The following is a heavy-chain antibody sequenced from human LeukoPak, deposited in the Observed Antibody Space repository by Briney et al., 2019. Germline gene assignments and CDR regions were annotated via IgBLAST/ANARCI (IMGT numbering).Heavy chain of an antibody. CDR2: INPNSGGT. Sequence: ASVRVSCKTSGYTFTGYYIHWVRQAPGQGLEWMGWINPNSGGTNYAQKFQGRVTMTRDTSMSTAYMELSSLRSDDTAVYYCARLPYGDNDYYYYGMDVWGQGTTVTVSS. V-gene: IGHV1-2*02. D-gene: IGHD4-17*01. CDR3: ARLPYGDNDYYYYGMDV. CDR1: GYTFTGYY. J-gene: IGHJ6*02.